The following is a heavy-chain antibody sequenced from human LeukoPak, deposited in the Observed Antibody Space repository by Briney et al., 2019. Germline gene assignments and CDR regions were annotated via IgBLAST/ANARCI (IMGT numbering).Heavy chain of an antibody. D-gene: IGHD3-22*01. Sequence: GGSLRLSCAASGFTLSSYAMSWVRQAPGKGLEWVSAISGSGGSTYYADSVKGRFTISRDNSKNTLYLQMNSLRAEDTAVYYCAKDQGGITMIVVVITGGYFDYWGQGTLVTVSS. CDR2: ISGSGGST. CDR1: GFTLSSYA. CDR3: AKDQGGITMIVVVITGGYFDY. V-gene: IGHV3-23*01. J-gene: IGHJ4*02.